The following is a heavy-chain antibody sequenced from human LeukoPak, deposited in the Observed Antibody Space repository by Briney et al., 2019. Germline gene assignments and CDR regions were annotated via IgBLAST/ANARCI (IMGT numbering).Heavy chain of an antibody. V-gene: IGHV3-30*18. J-gene: IGHJ4*02. D-gene: IGHD1-26*01. CDR1: GFTFSSYA. CDR2: ISYDGSNK. Sequence: GGSLRLSCAASGFTFSSYAMHWVRQAPGKGLEWVAVISYDGSNKYYADSVKGRFTISRDNSKNTLYLQMNSLRAEDTAVYYCAKSAIVGAEPWLFDYWGQGTLVTVSS. CDR3: AKSAIVGAEPWLFDY.